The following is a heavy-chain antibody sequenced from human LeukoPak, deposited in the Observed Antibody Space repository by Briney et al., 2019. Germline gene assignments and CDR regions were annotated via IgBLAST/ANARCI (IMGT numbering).Heavy chain of an antibody. CDR2: IYYSGST. CDR1: GGPISSYY. J-gene: IGHJ4*02. V-gene: IGHV4-59*01. CDR3: ARARIAAAGPIFDY. D-gene: IGHD6-13*01. Sequence: PSETLSLTCTVSGGPISSYYWSWIRQPPGKGLEWIGYIYYSGSTNYNPSLKSRVTISVDTSKNQFSLKLSSVTAADTAVYYCARARIAAAGPIFDYWGQGTLVTVSS.